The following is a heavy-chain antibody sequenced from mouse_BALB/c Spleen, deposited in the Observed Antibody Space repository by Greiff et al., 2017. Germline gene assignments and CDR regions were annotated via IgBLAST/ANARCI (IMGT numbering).Heavy chain of an antibody. CDR3: TRDDDDEDYAMDY. Sequence: EVQRVESGGGLVKPGGSLKLSCAASGFTFSSYTMSWVRQTPEKRLEWVATISSGGSYTYYPDSVKGRFTISRDNAKNTLYLQMSSLKSEDTAMYDCTRDDDDEDYAMDYWGQGTSVTVSS. J-gene: IGHJ4*01. V-gene: IGHV5-6-4*01. D-gene: IGHD2-4*01. CDR2: ISSGGSYT. CDR1: GFTFSSYT.